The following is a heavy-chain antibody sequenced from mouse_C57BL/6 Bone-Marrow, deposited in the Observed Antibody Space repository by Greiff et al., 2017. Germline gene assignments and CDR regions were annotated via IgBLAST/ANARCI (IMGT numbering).Heavy chain of an antibody. CDR1: GYTFTSYG. D-gene: IGHD1-1*01. CDR3: ARLYGSPFDY. V-gene: IGHV1-81*01. J-gene: IGHJ2*01. CDR2: IYPRSGNT. Sequence: QVQLQQSGAELARPGASVKPSCKASGYTFTSYGISWVKQRTGQGLEWIGEIYPRSGNTYYNEKFKGKATLTADKSSSTAYMELRSLTSEDSAVYFCARLYGSPFDYWGQGTTLTVSS.